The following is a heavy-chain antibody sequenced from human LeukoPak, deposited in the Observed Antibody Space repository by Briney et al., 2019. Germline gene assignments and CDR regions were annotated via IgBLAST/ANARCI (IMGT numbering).Heavy chain of an antibody. Sequence: SETLSLTCTVSGGSISSYYWSWIRRPPGKGLEWIGGIYYSGSTYYNPSLKSRVTISVDTSKNQFSLKLSSVTAADTAVYYCARAGSYGDYEFDFWGQGTLVTVSS. V-gene: IGHV4-39*07. J-gene: IGHJ4*02. CDR3: ARAGSYGDYEFDF. CDR1: GGSISSYY. CDR2: IYYSGST. D-gene: IGHD4-17*01.